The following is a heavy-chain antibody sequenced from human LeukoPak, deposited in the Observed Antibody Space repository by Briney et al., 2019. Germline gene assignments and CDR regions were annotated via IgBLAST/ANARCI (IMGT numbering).Heavy chain of an antibody. CDR2: MYYSGST. J-gene: IGHJ4*02. Sequence: SETLPLTCTVSGGSISSSSYYWGWVRQPPGKGLEWVGSMYYSGSTYYNPSLKSRVIISVDTSKNQFSLKLRSVTAADTAVYYRASSITIFGVVLRTIYFDYWGQGILVTVSS. CDR1: GGSISSSSYY. CDR3: ASSITIFGVVLRTIYFDY. V-gene: IGHV4-39*01. D-gene: IGHD3-3*01.